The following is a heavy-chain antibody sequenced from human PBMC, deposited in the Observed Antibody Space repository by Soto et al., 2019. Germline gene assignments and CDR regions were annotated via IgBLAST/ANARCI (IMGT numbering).Heavy chain of an antibody. D-gene: IGHD3-3*01. J-gene: IGHJ3*02. Sequence: GGSLRLSCAASGFTFDDYAMHWVRQAPGKGLEWVSGISWNSGSIGYADSVKGRFTISRDNAKNSLYLQMNSLRAEDTALYYCANLYDFWSGSTARDAFDIWGQGTMVTVSS. CDR1: GFTFDDYA. CDR3: ANLYDFWSGSTARDAFDI. V-gene: IGHV3-9*01. CDR2: ISWNSGSI.